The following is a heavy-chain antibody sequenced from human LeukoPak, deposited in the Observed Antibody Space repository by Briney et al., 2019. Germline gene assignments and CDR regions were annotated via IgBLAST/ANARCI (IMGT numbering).Heavy chain of an antibody. D-gene: IGHD5-24*01. CDR3: AKDQEMATVRGYFDY. CDR2: ISGSGDTT. J-gene: IGHJ4*02. V-gene: IGHV3-23*01. Sequence: PGGSLRLSCAASGFTFNTYAMSWVRQAPGKGLEWVSAISGSGDTTFYANSVRGRFTSSRDNSKHTLYLQMNSLRAEDTAVYYCAKDQEMATVRGYFDYWGQGTLVTVSS. CDR1: GFTFNTYA.